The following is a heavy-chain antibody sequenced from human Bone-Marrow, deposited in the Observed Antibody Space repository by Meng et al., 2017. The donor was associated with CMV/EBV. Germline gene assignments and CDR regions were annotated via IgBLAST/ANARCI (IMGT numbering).Heavy chain of an antibody. CDR1: GFTFRIFT. J-gene: IGHJ4*02. D-gene: IGHD3-9*01. V-gene: IGHV3-30-3*01. Sequence: GGSLRLSCAASGFTFRIFTMHWVRQASGKGLECVAVISYNGSNKYYADSVKGRFTISRDNSKNTLYLQMNSLRAEDTAVYYCASDPYRYYDFLTGYYGDHWGQRTLVTVSS. CDR3: ASDPYRYYDFLTGYYGDH. CDR2: ISYNGSNK.